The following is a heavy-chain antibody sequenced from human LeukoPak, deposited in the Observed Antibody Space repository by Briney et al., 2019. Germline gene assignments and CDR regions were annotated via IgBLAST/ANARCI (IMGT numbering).Heavy chain of an antibody. D-gene: IGHD3-10*02. CDR2: ISSSSYI. CDR3: AELGITMIGGG. J-gene: IGHJ6*04. CDR1: GFTFSSYS. Sequence: GGSLRLSCAASGFTFSSYSMNWVRQAPGKGLEWVSSISSSSYIYYADSVKGRFTISRDNAKNPLSLQMNTLRAEDTAVYYCAELGITMIGGGWGKGTTVTISS. V-gene: IGHV3-21*01.